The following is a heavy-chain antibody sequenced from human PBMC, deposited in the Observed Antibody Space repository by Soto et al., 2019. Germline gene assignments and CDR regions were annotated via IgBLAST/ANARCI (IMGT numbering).Heavy chain of an antibody. CDR1: GGSISSSSYY. CDR3: ANNTPAISISDH. CDR2: IYYSGST. Sequence: QLQLQESGPGLVKPSETLSLTCTVSGGSISSSSYYWGWIRQPPGKGLEWIGSIYYSGSTYYNPSPKSRFTISLDTSKNQSSLKLSSVTAADTAVYYWANNTPAISISDHWGQGTLVTVSS. J-gene: IGHJ4*02. V-gene: IGHV4-39*01. D-gene: IGHD2-15*01.